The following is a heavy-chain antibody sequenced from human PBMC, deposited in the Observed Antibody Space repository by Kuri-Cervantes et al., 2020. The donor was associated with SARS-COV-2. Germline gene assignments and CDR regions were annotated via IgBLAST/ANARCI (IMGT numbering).Heavy chain of an antibody. Sequence: GESLKISCAASGFIFSNSYMSWIRQAPGKGLEWLSYISGTSTYTYYAESVKGRFTISRDNAKNSLYLQMSSLRAEDTAFYYCARDTRAFSWRAPQRSSYMDVWGKGTTVTVSS. CDR2: ISGTSTYT. V-gene: IGHV3-11*06. CDR3: ARDTRAFSWRAPQRSSYMDV. J-gene: IGHJ6*04. CDR1: GFIFSNSY. D-gene: IGHD3-3*01.